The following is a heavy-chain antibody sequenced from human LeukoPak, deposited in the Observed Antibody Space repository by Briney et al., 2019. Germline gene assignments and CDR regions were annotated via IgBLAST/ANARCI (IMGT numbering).Heavy chain of an antibody. J-gene: IGHJ4*02. CDR1: GYSFTSYW. Sequence: GESLKISCKGSGYSFTSYWIGWVRQMPGKVLEWMGIIYPGDSDTSYRPSFQGQVTISADKSISGAYLQWSSLKASDTAMYYCASSLRGIAARQFDYWGQGTLVTVSS. CDR2: IYPGDSDT. CDR3: ASSLRGIAARQFDY. V-gene: IGHV5-51*01. D-gene: IGHD6-6*01.